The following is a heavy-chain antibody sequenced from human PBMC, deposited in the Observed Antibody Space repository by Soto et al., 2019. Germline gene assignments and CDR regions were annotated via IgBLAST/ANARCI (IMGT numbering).Heavy chain of an antibody. V-gene: IGHV1-69*02. J-gene: IGHJ4*02. CDR3: AFSSGWGIGWSDY. D-gene: IGHD6-19*01. CDR2: IIPILGIA. Sequence: QVQLVQSGAEVKKPGSSVKVSCKASGGTFSSYTISWVRQAPGQGLEWMGRIIPILGIANYAQKFQGRVTITADKSTSTAYMELSSLTSEDTAVYYCAFSSGWGIGWSDYWGQGTLVTVSS. CDR1: GGTFSSYT.